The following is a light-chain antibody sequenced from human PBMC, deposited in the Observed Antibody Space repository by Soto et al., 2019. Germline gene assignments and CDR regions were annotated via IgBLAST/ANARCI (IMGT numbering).Light chain of an antibody. CDR1: QSVSSN. Sequence: EIVLTQSPATLSVSLGERATLSCRASQSVSSNLAWYQQKPGQAPRLLIYGASTRATGIPVRFSGSGSGTEFTLTISSLQSEDFAVYYCQQYNSWPRAFGQGTKVDIK. CDR2: GAS. J-gene: IGKJ1*01. V-gene: IGKV3-15*01. CDR3: QQYNSWPRA.